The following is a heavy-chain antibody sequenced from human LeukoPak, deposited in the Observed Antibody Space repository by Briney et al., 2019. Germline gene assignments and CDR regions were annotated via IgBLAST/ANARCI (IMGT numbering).Heavy chain of an antibody. J-gene: IGHJ4*02. CDR3: ARHASFHGNFDY. D-gene: IGHD1-26*01. CDR2: IYHSGST. V-gene: IGHV4-30-2*01. CDR1: GGSISSGGYY. Sequence: EPSQTLSLTCTVSGGSISSGGYYWSWIRQPPGKALEWIGYIYHSGSTYYNPSLNSRVTISLDRSKNQFSLNLNSVTAADTAMYFCARHASFHGNFDYWGQGTLVTVSS.